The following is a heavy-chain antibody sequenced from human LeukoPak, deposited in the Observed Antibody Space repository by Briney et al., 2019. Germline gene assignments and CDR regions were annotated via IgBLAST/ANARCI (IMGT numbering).Heavy chain of an antibody. CDR2: ISYDGSNK. J-gene: IGHJ6*02. Sequence: PGGSLRLSCAASGFTFSSYGMHWVRQAPGRGLEWVAVISYDGSNKYYADSVKGRFTISRDNSKNTLYLQMNSLRAEDTAVYYCAKGNYYGSGYYYGMDIWGQGTLVTVSS. CDR1: GFTFSSYG. V-gene: IGHV3-30*18. CDR3: AKGNYYGSGYYYGMDI. D-gene: IGHD3-10*01.